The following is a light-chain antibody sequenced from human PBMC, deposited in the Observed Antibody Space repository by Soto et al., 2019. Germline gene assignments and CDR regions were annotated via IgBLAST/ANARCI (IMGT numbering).Light chain of an antibody. CDR3: QQYGSSPWT. V-gene: IGKV3-20*01. CDR2: GAS. CDR1: QSVSSSY. Sequence: EIVLTQSPGTLSLAPGERATLSCRASQSVSSSYLAWYQQKPGQAPRLFIYGASSRATGIPDRFSGSGYGTDFTLTISRLEPEDFAVYYCQQYGSSPWTFGQGTKVDIK. J-gene: IGKJ1*01.